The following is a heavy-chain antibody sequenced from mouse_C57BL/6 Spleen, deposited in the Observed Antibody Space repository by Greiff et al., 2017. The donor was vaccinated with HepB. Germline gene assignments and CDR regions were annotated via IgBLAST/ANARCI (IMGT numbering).Heavy chain of an antibody. V-gene: IGHV1-22*01. Sequence: EVQVVESGPELVKPGASVKMSCKASGYTFTDYNMHWVKQSHGKSLEWIGYINPNNGGTSYNQKFKGKATLTVNKSSSTAYMELRSLTSEDSAVYYCARSYYDYDGGGYYAMDYWGQGTSVTVSS. CDR3: ARSYYDYDGGGYYAMDY. CDR1: GYTFTDYN. CDR2: INPNNGGT. D-gene: IGHD2-4*01. J-gene: IGHJ4*01.